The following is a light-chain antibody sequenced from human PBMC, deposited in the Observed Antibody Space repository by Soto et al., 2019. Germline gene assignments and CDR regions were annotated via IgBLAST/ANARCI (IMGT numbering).Light chain of an antibody. CDR1: STNIGRNT. CDR2: SNS. CDR3: TAWDGSLDGVV. J-gene: IGLJ2*01. V-gene: IGLV1-44*01. Sequence: QSVLTQPPSASGTPGQRVSISCSGSSTNIGRNTVIWYHQVPGTTPKVLIYSNSQRPSGVPDRFSGSKSGTSASLAIRGLLSDDEADYSCTAWDGSLDGVVFGGGTKLTVL.